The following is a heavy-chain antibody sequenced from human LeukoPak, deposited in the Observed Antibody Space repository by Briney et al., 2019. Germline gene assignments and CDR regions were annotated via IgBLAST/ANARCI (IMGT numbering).Heavy chain of an antibody. CDR2: MNPNSGNT. D-gene: IGHD6-19*01. J-gene: IGHJ3*02. V-gene: IGHV1-8*03. CDR1: GYTFTSYD. Sequence: ASVKVSCKASGYTFTSYDINWVRQATGQGQEWMGWMNPNSGNTGYAQKFQARVTITRNTSISTAYMELSSLRSEDTAVYYCASLAVAGSACDIWGQGTMVTVSS. CDR3: ASLAVAGSACDI.